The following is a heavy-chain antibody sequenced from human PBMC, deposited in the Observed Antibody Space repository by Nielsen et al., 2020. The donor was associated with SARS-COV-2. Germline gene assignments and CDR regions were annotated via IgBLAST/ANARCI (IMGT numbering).Heavy chain of an antibody. J-gene: IGHJ6*03. CDR3: ARTQREDYSYYMDV. Sequence: SGPTLVKPPQTLTLTCTFSGFSLSTRRMCVSWIRQPPGKALEWLARINWDDDKYYSTSLKTRLTISKDTSKNQVVLTLTNMGPVDAATYYCARTQREDYSYYMDVWGKGTTVTVSS. CDR2: INWDDDK. CDR1: GFSLSTRRMC. V-gene: IGHV2-70*11.